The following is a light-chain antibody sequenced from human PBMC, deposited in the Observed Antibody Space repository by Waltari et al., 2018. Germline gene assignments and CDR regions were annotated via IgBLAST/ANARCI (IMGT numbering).Light chain of an antibody. V-gene: IGKV4-1*01. J-gene: IGKJ1*01. Sequence: DIVMTQSPDSLAVSLGERATINCKSSQSVLYSSNNKNYLAWYQHKSGQPPKLVIYWASTRESGVPDRFSGSGSGTDCSLTINNLQPEDVAVYYCHQYYANPQTFGQGTRVEIK. CDR3: HQYYANPQT. CDR2: WAS. CDR1: QSVLYSSNNKNY.